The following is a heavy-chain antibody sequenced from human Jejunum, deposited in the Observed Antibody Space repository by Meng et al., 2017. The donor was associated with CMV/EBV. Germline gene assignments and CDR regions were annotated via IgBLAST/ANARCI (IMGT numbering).Heavy chain of an antibody. CDR3: ARLPDTSGWYGTDV. J-gene: IGHJ6*02. D-gene: IGHD6-19*01. CDR1: FTFSGYS. V-gene: IGHV3-21*04. Sequence: FTFSGYSMSWVRQAPGKGLEWVSYISTSETYIYYADSVKGRFTISRDNAKKSLYLQMNSLRGEDTAVYYCARLPDTSGWYGTDVWGQGTTVTVSS. CDR2: ISTSETYI.